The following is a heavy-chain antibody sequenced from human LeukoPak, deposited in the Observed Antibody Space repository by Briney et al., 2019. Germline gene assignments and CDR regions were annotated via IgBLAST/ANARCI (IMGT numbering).Heavy chain of an antibody. Sequence: GGSLRLSCTASEFTVSRNYMLWVRQAPGKGLEWVSLIFSNGDTHYADSVKGRFTISRDNSRSTLYLQMNSLRAEDTAVYFCAQLLWNPYYFDYWGQGTLVTVSS. CDR1: EFTVSRNY. CDR3: AQLLWNPYYFDY. V-gene: IGHV3-53*01. D-gene: IGHD2-21*01. J-gene: IGHJ4*02. CDR2: IFSNGDT.